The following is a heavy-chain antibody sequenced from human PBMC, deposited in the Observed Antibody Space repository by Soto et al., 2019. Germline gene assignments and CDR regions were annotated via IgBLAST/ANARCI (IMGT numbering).Heavy chain of an antibody. CDR2: ISGSGGST. J-gene: IGHJ4*02. CDR3: AKGDYCSGGSCYATPPFDY. Sequence: EVQLLESGGGLVQPGGSLRLPCAASGFTFSSYAMSWVRQAPGKGLEWVSAISGSGGSTYYADSVKGRFTISRDNSKNTLYLQMNSLRAEDTAVYYCAKGDYCSGGSCYATPPFDYWGQGTLVTVSS. V-gene: IGHV3-23*01. D-gene: IGHD2-15*01. CDR1: GFTFSSYA.